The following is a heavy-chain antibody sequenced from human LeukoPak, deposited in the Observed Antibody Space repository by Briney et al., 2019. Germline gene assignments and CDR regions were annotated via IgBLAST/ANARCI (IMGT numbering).Heavy chain of an antibody. CDR3: TASRGSGNFIY. D-gene: IGHD3-10*01. CDR2: IKSKTDGGTT. V-gene: IGHV3-15*01. Sequence: PGGSLRLSCAASGFTFSSYSMNWVRQAPGKGLEWVGRIKSKTDGGTTDYGAPVKGIFTISRDDSKNTLYLQMNSLKTEDTAIYYCTASRGSGNFIYWGQGTLVTVSS. CDR1: GFTFSSYS. J-gene: IGHJ4*02.